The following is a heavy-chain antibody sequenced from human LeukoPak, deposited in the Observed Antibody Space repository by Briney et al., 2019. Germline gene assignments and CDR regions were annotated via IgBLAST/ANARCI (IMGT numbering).Heavy chain of an antibody. CDR2: ISSSSSYI. D-gene: IGHD3-10*01. V-gene: IGHV3-21*01. CDR3: ARFGELDAFDI. CDR1: GFTFSSYS. Sequence: GGSLRLSCAASGFTFSSYSMNWVRQAPGKGLEWVSSISSSSSYIYYADSVKGRFTISRDNAKNSLYLQMNSLRAEDTAVYYCARFGELDAFDIWGQGTMVTVSS. J-gene: IGHJ3*02.